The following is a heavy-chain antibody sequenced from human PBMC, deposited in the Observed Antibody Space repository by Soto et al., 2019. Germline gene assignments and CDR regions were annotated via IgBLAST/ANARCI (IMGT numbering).Heavy chain of an antibody. D-gene: IGHD3-16*01. J-gene: IGHJ3*02. V-gene: IGHV1-2*04. CDR2: INPNSGGT. CDR3: ARVPRGNDAFDI. CDR1: GYTVTGYY. Sequence: VSVKISSKASGYTVTGYYMHWVRQAPGQGLEWMGWINPNSGGTNYAQKFQGWVTMTRDTSISTAYMELSRLRSDDTAVYYCARVPRGNDAFDIWGQGTMVTVSS.